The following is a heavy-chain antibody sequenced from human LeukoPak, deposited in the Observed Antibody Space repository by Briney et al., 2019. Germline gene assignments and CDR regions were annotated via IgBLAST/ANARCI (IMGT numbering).Heavy chain of an antibody. CDR1: GFTFSSYA. J-gene: IGHJ3*02. D-gene: IGHD3-22*01. CDR2: ISYDGSNK. CDR3: ARSSVNTDAFDI. Sequence: PGGSLRLSCAASGFTFSSYAMHWVRQAPGKGLEWVAVISYDGSNKYYADSVKGRFTISRDNSKNTLYLQMNSLRAEDTAVYYCARSSVNTDAFDIWGQGTMVTVSS. V-gene: IGHV3-30-3*01.